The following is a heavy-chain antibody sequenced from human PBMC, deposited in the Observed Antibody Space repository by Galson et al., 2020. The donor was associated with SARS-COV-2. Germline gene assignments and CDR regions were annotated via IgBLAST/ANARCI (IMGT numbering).Heavy chain of an antibody. D-gene: IGHD3-10*01. CDR3: AKDLWFGESSFDAFDV. V-gene: IGHV3-23*01. J-gene: IGHJ3*01. CDR2: HRGSGVST. CDR1: GFIFNTYA. Sequence: TGGSLRLYCVASGFIFNTYAMSRVRQAPGKGPECVSGHRGSGVSTYYADSVKGRFTIYRDNSKNMLYLQMHSLRAEDTAVYYCAKDLWFGESSFDAFDVWGQGTMVTVSS.